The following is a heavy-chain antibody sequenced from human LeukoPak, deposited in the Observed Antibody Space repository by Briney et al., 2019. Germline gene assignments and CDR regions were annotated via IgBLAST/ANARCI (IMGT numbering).Heavy chain of an antibody. Sequence: GGSLRLSCAASGFTFSNYAMSWVRQPPGKGLEWVSAIGGTDDHTYYADSVKGRFTISRDNSKNTLFLQMNSLRGEDTAVYYCAKDRGTTVVIDYWGQGTLVTVSS. V-gene: IGHV3-23*01. CDR2: IGGTDDHT. J-gene: IGHJ4*02. CDR1: GFTFSNYA. D-gene: IGHD4-23*01. CDR3: AKDRGTTVVIDY.